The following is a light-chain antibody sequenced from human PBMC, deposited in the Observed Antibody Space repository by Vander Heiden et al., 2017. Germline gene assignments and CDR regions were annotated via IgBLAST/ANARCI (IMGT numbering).Light chain of an antibody. CDR3: QQYYSYPPA. CDR2: AAS. Sequence: AIRMTQSPSSFSASTGDRVTITCRASQGISSYLAWYQQKPGKAPKLLIYAASTLQSGVPSRFSGSGSGTDFTPQFQPDPLPSFRGRSAPTCLQSEDFATYYCQQYYSYPPAFAQGTKVEIK. CDR1: QGISSY. J-gene: IGKJ1*01. V-gene: IGKV1-8*01.